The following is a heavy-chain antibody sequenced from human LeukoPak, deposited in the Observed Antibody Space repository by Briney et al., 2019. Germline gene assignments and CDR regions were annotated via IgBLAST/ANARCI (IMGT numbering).Heavy chain of an antibody. D-gene: IGHD3-10*01. CDR2: ISGSGGST. J-gene: IGHJ4*02. CDR1: GFTFSSYA. V-gene: IGHV3-23*01. CDR3: AKDAHYYGSGTYSGYFDY. Sequence: GGSLRLSCAASGFTFSSYAMSWVRQAPGKGLEWVSAISGSGGSTYYADSVKGRFTISRDNSKNTLYLQMNSLRAEDTAVYYCAKDAHYYGSGTYSGYFDYWGQGTLVTVSS.